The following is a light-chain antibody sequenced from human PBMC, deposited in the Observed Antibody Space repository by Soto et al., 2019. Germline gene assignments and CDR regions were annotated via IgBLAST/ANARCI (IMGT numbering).Light chain of an antibody. CDR2: AAS. J-gene: IGKJ3*01. CDR1: QDIISW. V-gene: IGKV1-12*01. Sequence: DIQMTQSPSSVSASVGDRVTITCRASQDIISWLAWYQQKPGKAPKLLIYAASSLQSGVPSRFSGRGSETDFTLTISSLQPEDFATYYCQQANRFPFTFGPGTKVDIK. CDR3: QQANRFPFT.